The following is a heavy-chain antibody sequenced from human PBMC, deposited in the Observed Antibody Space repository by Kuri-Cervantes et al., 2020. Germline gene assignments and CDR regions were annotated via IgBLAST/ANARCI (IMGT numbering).Heavy chain of an antibody. CDR1: GFTFSSYS. D-gene: IGHD3-10*01. J-gene: IGHJ4*02. CDR2: ISSSSSYI. Sequence: GGSLRLSCAASGFTFSSYSMNWVRQAPGKGLEWVSSISSSSSYIYYADSVKGRFTISRDNAKNSLYLQMNSLRPEDTAVYFCAKDQLSGIVVSIDYWGQGTLVTVSS. CDR3: AKDQLSGIVVSIDY. V-gene: IGHV3-21*01.